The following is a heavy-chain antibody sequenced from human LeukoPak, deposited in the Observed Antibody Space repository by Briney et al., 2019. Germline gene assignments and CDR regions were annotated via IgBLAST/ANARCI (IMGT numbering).Heavy chain of an antibody. CDR3: VKDFGRIRGTPDS. J-gene: IGHJ4*02. Sequence: GGSLRLSCSASGFVFTIYTMYWVRQAPGKGPEYVPTISGSGNGFSIYYADSVKGRFTISRDDSKSILYLQMNGLRSEDTAVYYCVKDFGRIRGTPDSWGQGTLVTVSS. D-gene: IGHD1-26*01. CDR2: ISGSGNGFSI. V-gene: IGHV3-64D*06. CDR1: GFVFTIYT.